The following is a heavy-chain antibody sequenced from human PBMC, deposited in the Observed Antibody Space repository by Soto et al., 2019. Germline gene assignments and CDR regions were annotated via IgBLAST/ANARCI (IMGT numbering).Heavy chain of an antibody. D-gene: IGHD5-18*01. CDR1: GGSFSGYY. V-gene: IGHV4-34*01. Sequence: SETLSLTCAVYGGSFSGYYWSWIRQPPGKGLEWIGEINHSGSTNYNPSLKSRVTISVDTSKNQFSLRLSSVTAADTAVYYCARGYSYGYPNDYWGQGTLVTVS. CDR3: ARGYSYGYPNDY. J-gene: IGHJ4*02. CDR2: INHSGST.